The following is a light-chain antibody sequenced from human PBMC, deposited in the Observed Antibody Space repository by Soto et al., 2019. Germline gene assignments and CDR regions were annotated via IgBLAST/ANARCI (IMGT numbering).Light chain of an antibody. J-gene: IGKJ5*01. Sequence: VLTQSPGSLSLSPGDRVTLSCRASQTISSSYLTWYQQKPGQAPRLLMYGASTRATGVPDRFSGSGSGTEFTLTISSLHSEDFAVYYCQQYYDWPITFGQGTRLEIK. CDR3: QQYYDWPIT. V-gene: IGKV3-15*01. CDR1: QTISSSY. CDR2: GAS.